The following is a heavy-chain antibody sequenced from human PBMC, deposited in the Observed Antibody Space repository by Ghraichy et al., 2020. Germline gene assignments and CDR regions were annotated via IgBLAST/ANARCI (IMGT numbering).Heavy chain of an antibody. CDR3: ARGDSSGWYWLFGFDI. D-gene: IGHD6-19*01. Sequence: SQTLSLTCAISGDSVSSNSAAWNWIRQSPSRGLEWLGRTYYRSKWYNDYAVSVKSRITINPDTSKNQFSLQLNSVTPEDTAVYYCARGDSSGWYWLFGFDIWGQGTMVTVSS. V-gene: IGHV6-1*01. CDR1: GDSVSSNSAA. J-gene: IGHJ3*02. CDR2: TYYRSKWYN.